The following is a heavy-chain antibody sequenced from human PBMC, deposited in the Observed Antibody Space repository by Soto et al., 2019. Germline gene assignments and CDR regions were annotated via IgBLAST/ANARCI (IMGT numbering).Heavy chain of an antibody. CDR2: IIPIFGTA. Sequence: ASVKVSCKASGGTFSSYAISWVRQAPGQGLEWMGGIIPIFGTANYAQKFQGRVTITADESTSTAYMELSSLRSEDTAVYYCARFGLLLGYFDYWGQGTLVTVSS. CDR1: GGTFSSYA. V-gene: IGHV1-69*13. D-gene: IGHD3-3*01. CDR3: ARFGLLLGYFDY. J-gene: IGHJ4*02.